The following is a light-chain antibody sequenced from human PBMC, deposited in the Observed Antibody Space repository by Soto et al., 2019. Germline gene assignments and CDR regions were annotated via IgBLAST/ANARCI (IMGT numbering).Light chain of an antibody. J-gene: IGKJ5*01. CDR2: GSS. CDR3: QQYGSSLIT. Sequence: EIVMTQSPATLSVSPGERVTLSCRASQSVTSNLAWYQQKVGQAPRLLFYGSSTRATGIPARFSGSGSGTEFTLTINSLQSEDFAVYYCQQYGSSLITFGQGKRLEIK. CDR1: QSVTSN. V-gene: IGKV3-15*01.